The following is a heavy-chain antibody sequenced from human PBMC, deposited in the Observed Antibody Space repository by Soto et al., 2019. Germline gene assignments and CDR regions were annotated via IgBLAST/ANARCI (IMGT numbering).Heavy chain of an antibody. D-gene: IGHD1-1*01. CDR3: VRDGTKTLRAWFDP. V-gene: IGHV4-4*07. CDR2: IYATGTT. J-gene: IGHJ5*02. Sequence: SETLSLTCTVSGASISGFYWSWIRKSAGKGLEWIGRIYATGTTDYNPSLKSRVMMSVDTSKKQFSLKLRSVTAADTAVCYCVRDGTKTLRAWFDPWGQGISVTVSS. CDR1: GASISGFY.